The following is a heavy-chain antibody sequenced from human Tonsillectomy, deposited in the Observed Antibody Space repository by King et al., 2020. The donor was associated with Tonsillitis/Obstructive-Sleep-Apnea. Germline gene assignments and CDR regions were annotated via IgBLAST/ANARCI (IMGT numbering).Heavy chain of an antibody. CDR3: ARGERITVEPPMGMAV. J-gene: IGHJ6*04. Sequence: QLVQSGAEVKKPGASVKVSCKTSGYTFTSYDINWVRQATGQGLEWMGWMNPNSGNTGYAQKFQGRVTMTRNTSISTAYMELSSLRSEDTAVYYCARGERITVEPPMGMAVWGKGPTVTAS. D-gene: IGHD4-23*01. CDR2: MNPNSGNT. CDR1: GYTFTSYD. V-gene: IGHV1-8*01.